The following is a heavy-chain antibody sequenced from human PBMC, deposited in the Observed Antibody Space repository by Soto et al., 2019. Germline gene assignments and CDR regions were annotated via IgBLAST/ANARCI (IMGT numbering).Heavy chain of an antibody. CDR3: AREGANWNHYRIFDY. V-gene: IGHV1-2*04. J-gene: IGHJ4*02. CDR1: GYTFTGYY. Sequence: ASVKVSCKASGYTFTGYYMHWVRQAPGQGLEWMGWINPNSGGTNYAQKFQGWVTMTRDTSISTAYMELSRLRSDDTAVYYCAREGANWNHYRIFDYWGQGTLVTVSS. D-gene: IGHD1-1*01. CDR2: INPNSGGT.